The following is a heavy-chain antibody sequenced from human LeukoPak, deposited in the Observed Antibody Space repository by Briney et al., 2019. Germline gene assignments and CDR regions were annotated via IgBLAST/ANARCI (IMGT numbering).Heavy chain of an antibody. Sequence: PSETLSLTRTVSGGSISSYYWSWIRQPPGKGLEWIGYIYYSGSTNYNPSLKSRVTISVDTSKNQFSLKLSSVTAADTAVYYCARGGPYWYFDLWGRGTLVTVSS. CDR2: IYYSGST. CDR1: GGSISSYY. CDR3: ARGGPYWYFDL. J-gene: IGHJ2*01. V-gene: IGHV4-59*01.